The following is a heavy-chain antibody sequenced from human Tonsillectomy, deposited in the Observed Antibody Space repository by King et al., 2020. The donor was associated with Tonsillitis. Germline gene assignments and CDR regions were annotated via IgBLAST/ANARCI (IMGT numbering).Heavy chain of an antibody. CDR3: AKGRGTSLGELSSASSDY. Sequence: QLVQSGGGLVQPGRSLRLSCAASGFTFDDYAMHWVRHAPGKGLEWVAGIDWNRGTIGYADSVKGRFTISRDNAKNSLYLQMNSLRADDTALYYCAKGRGTSLGELSSASSDYWGQGILVTVSS. V-gene: IGHV3-9*01. J-gene: IGHJ4*02. CDR2: IDWNRGTI. D-gene: IGHD3-16*02. CDR1: GFTFDDYA.